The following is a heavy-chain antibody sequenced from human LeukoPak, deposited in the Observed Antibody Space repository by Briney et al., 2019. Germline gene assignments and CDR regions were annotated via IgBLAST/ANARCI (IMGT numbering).Heavy chain of an antibody. J-gene: IGHJ4*02. Sequence: GGSLRLSCAASGFTFSSYWMSWVRQAPGKGLEWVANIKQDGSEKYYVDSVKGRFTISRDNAKNSLYLQMNSLRAEDTAVYYFARALRYTWSSWYKKRAYYFDYWGQGTLVTVSS. CDR1: GFTFSSYW. D-gene: IGHD6-13*01. V-gene: IGHV3-7*03. CDR2: IKQDGSEK. CDR3: ARALRYTWSSWYKKRAYYFDY.